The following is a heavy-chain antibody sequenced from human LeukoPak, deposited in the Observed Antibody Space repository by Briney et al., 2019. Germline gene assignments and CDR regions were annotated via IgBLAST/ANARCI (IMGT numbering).Heavy chain of an antibody. CDR1: GYTFTSYA. J-gene: IGHJ4*02. V-gene: IGHV1-3*01. CDR3: AREMRVVVAALYYFDY. D-gene: IGHD2-15*01. CDR2: INAGNGNT. Sequence: ASVKVSCKASGYTFTSYAMHWVRQAPEQRLEWMGWINAGNGNTKYSQKFQGRVTITRDTSASTAYMELSSLRSEDTAVYYCAREMRVVVAALYYFDYWGQGTLVTVSS.